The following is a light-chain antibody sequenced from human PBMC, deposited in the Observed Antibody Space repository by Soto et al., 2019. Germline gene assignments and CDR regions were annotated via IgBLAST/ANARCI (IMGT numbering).Light chain of an antibody. CDR3: SSYASNNIQYV. V-gene: IGLV2-8*01. Sequence: QSVLTQPPSASGSAGQSVTISCTGTSTDVGGYNYVSWYQQHPGRAPKLMIYEVSKRPSGVPDRFSGSKSGNTASLTVSGLQAEDEADYYCSSYASNNIQYVFGTGTKSPS. CDR2: EVS. CDR1: STDVGGYNY. J-gene: IGLJ1*01.